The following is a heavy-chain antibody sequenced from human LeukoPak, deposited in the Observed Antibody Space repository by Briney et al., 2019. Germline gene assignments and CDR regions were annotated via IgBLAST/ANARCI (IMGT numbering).Heavy chain of an antibody. CDR1: GFTFSSYW. D-gene: IGHD6-13*01. V-gene: IGHV3-74*01. J-gene: IGHJ6*03. Sequence: GGSLRLSCAASGFTFSSYWMHWVRQAPGKGLVWVSRINSDGSRTSYADSVKGRFTISRDNAKNTLYLQMSSLRAEDMAVYYCARDFQQQLVGFHHYYYYMDVWGKGTTVTVSS. CDR3: ARDFQQQLVGFHHYYYYMDV. CDR2: INSDGSRT.